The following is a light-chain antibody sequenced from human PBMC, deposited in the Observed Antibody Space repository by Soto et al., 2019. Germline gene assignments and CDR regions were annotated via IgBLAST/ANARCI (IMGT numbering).Light chain of an antibody. CDR2: GAS. J-gene: IGKJ1*01. CDR1: QSVSSSY. CDR3: QQYGSSGT. Sequence: PGEGATLSCRASQSVSSSYIAWYQQKPGQAPRLLIYGASNRATGIPDRFSGSGSGTDFTLTISRLEPEDFAVYYCQQYGSSGTFGQGTKVDIK. V-gene: IGKV3-20*01.